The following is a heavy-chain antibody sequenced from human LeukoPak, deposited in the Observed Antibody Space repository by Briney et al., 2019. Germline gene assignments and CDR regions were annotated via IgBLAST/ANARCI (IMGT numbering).Heavy chain of an antibody. CDR3: ALEARDSSGWSY. CDR2: IKGDGSVT. J-gene: IGHJ4*02. CDR1: RFSLSYFW. D-gene: IGHD6-19*01. V-gene: IGHV3-7*01. Sequence: GGSLRLSCAASRFSLSYFWMSWVRQAPGKGREGGAHIKGDGSVTHYVDSVKGRFTISRDNVKNTLYLHMNKLRGEETGVYNSALEARDSSGWSYWGQGTLVTVSS.